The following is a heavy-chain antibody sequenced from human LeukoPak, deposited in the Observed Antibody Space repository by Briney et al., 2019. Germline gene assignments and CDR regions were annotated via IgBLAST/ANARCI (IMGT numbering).Heavy chain of an antibody. D-gene: IGHD4-23*01. CDR3: AREGGNDAFDI. CDR2: IKQDGSEK. CDR1: GFTFSSYW. Sequence: PGGSLRLSCEASGFTFSSYWMSWVRQAPGKGLEWVANIKQDGSEKYYVDSVKGRFTISRDNAKNSLYLQMNSLRAEDTAVYYCAREGGNDAFDIWGQGTMVTVSS. V-gene: IGHV3-7*01. J-gene: IGHJ3*02.